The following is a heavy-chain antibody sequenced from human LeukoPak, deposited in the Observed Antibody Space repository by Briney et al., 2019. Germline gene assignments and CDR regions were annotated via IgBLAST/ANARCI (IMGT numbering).Heavy chain of an antibody. CDR2: ISSSGSTI. CDR1: GFTFSDYC. CDR3: ARDFWPYYYDSSGSDAFDI. V-gene: IGHV3-11*01. J-gene: IGHJ3*02. Sequence: PGGSLRLSCAASGFTFSDYCMSWIRQAPGKGLEWVSYISSSGSTIYYAGSVKGRFTISRDNAKNSPYLQMNSLRAEDTAVYYCARDFWPYYYDSSGSDAFDIWGQGTMVTVSS. D-gene: IGHD3-22*01.